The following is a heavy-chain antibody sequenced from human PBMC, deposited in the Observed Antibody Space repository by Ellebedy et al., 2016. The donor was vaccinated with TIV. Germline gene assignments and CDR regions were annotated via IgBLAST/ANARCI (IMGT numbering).Heavy chain of an antibody. V-gene: IGHV3-11*01. CDR2: ISSSGSTI. CDR1: GFTFSDYY. CDR3: ARDLGYYYGSGSYYAPDDY. Sequence: GESLKISXAASGFTFSDYYMSWIRQAPGKGLEWVSYISSSGSTIYYADSVKGRFTISRDNAKNSLYLQMNSLRAEDTAVYYCARDLGYYYGSGSYYAPDDYWGQGTLVTVSS. J-gene: IGHJ4*02. D-gene: IGHD3-10*01.